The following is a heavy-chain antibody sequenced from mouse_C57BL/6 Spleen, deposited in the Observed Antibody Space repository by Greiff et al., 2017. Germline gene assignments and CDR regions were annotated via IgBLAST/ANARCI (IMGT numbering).Heavy chain of an antibody. CDR2: INPGSGGT. Sequence: QVQLQQSGAELVRPGTSVKVSCKASGYAFTNYLIEWVKQRPGQGLAWIGVINPGSGGTNYNEKFKGKATLTADKSSSTAYMQLSSLTSEDSAVYFCAREGVYYGSSVYAMDYWGQGTSVTVSS. V-gene: IGHV1-54*01. CDR1: GYAFTNYL. J-gene: IGHJ4*01. CDR3: AREGVYYGSSVYAMDY. D-gene: IGHD1-1*01.